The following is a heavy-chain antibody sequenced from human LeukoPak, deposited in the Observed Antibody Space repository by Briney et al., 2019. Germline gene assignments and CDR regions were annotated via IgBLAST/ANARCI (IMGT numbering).Heavy chain of an antibody. J-gene: IGHJ5*02. CDR3: ARDSGTTGEVKFDP. D-gene: IGHD4-17*01. CDR2: INHSGST. CDR1: GGSFSGYY. V-gene: IGHV4-34*01. Sequence: SETLSLTCAVYGGSFSGYYWSWIRQPPGKGLEWIGEINHSGSTNYNPSLQSRLTMSIDTSKNQFSLKLSFVTAADTAVYYCARDSGTTGEVKFDPWGRGTLVTVSS.